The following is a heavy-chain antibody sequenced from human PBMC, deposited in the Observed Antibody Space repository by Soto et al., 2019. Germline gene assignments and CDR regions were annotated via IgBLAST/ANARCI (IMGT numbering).Heavy chain of an antibody. CDR1: GFTFSTYG. CDR2: ISYDGSDK. CDR3: AKVGHGSGKGRDY. D-gene: IGHD3-10*01. Sequence: GGSLRLSCAASGFTFSTYGMHWVRQAPGKGLEWLAAISYDGSDKYYADSVKGRFTISRDNSRKTLYLQMNSLRPEDTAVYYCAKVGHGSGKGRDYWGQGTLVTVSS. V-gene: IGHV3-30*18. J-gene: IGHJ4*02.